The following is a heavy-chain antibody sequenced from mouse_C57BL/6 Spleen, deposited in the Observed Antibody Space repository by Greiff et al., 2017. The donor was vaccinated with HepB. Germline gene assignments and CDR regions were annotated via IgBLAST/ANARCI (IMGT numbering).Heavy chain of an antibody. CDR3: TRDGRGYAMDY. J-gene: IGHJ4*01. V-gene: IGHV5-9-1*02. D-gene: IGHD2-3*01. CDR1: GFTFSSYA. CDR2: ISSGGDYI. Sequence: EVKVEESGEGLVKPGGSLKLSCAASGFTFSSYAMSWVRQTPEKRLEWVAYISSGGDYIYYADPVKGRFTISRDNARNTLYLQMSSLKSEDTAMYYCTRDGRGYAMDYWGQGTSVTVSS.